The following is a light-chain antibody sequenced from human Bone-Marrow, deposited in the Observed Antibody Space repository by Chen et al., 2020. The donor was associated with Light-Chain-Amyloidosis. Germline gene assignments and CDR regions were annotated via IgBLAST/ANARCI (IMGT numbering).Light chain of an antibody. Sequence: QSALTQPASVSGSPGQSITISCTGTSSDVGGYNHVSWYQQHPGKAPKLMIYDVSNRPSGVSNRFSGSNSGNTASLTISVLQAEDEADYYCSSYTSSRTLVFGGGTKLTVL. V-gene: IGLV2-14*03. CDR3: SSYTSSRTLV. CDR2: DVS. J-gene: IGLJ2*01. CDR1: SSDVGGYNH.